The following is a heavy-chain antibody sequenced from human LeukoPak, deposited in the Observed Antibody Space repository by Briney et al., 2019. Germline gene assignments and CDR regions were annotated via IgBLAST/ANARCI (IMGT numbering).Heavy chain of an antibody. Sequence: SETLSLTCTVSGGSISSSSYYWGWIRQPPGKGLEWIGSIYYSGSTYYNPSLKSRVTISVDTSKNQFSLKLSSVTAAGTAVYYCARRRRDSSGYYYFDYWGQGTLVTVSS. CDR1: GGSISSSSYY. CDR3: ARRRRDSSGYYYFDY. J-gene: IGHJ4*02. D-gene: IGHD3-22*01. V-gene: IGHV4-39*01. CDR2: IYYSGST.